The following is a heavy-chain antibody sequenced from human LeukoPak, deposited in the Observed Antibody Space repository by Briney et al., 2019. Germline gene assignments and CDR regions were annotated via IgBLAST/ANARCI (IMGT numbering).Heavy chain of an antibody. V-gene: IGHV3-53*04. CDR2: IYSGGST. D-gene: IGHD6-19*01. CDR1: GFSFTDYP. J-gene: IGHJ4*02. Sequence: PGGSLRLSCATSGFSFTDYPMNWVRQAPGKGLEWVSVIYSGGSTYYADSVKGRFTISRHNSKNTLYLQMNSLRAEDTAVCYCARAPEWLIFDYWGQGTLVTVSS. CDR3: ARAPEWLIFDY.